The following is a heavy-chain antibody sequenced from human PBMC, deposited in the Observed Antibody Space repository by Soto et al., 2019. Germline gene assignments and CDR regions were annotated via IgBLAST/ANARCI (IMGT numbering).Heavy chain of an antibody. CDR3: ARSALPVAGTAVDY. CDR2: IYPGDSDT. CDR1: GYSFTRYW. D-gene: IGHD6-19*01. V-gene: IGHV5-51*01. J-gene: IGHJ4*02. Sequence: PXDSLTISRKGSGYSFTRYWIGLVRQMPGKGLEWMGIIYPGDSDTRYSPSFQGQVTISADKSISTAYLQWSSLKASDTAMYYCARSALPVAGTAVDYWGQGTLVTVSS.